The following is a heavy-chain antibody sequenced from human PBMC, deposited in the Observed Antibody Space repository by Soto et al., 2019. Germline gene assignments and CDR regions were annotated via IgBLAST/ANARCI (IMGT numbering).Heavy chain of an antibody. D-gene: IGHD3-9*01. V-gene: IGHV3-48*01. CDR1: GFTFSSYS. CDR2: ISSSSSTI. Sequence: PGGSLRLSCAASGFTFSSYSMNWVRQAPGKGLEWVSYISSSSSTIYYADSVKGRFTISRDNAKNSLYLQMNSLRAEDTAVYYCAREGYDILTGYWFYYYYGMDVWGQGTTVTVSS. CDR3: AREGYDILTGYWFYYYYGMDV. J-gene: IGHJ6*02.